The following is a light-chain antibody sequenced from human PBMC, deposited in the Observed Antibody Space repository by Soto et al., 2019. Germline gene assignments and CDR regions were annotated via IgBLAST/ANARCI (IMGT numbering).Light chain of an antibody. CDR1: GSDVGGYNY. Sequence: QSVLTQPASVSGSPGQSITISCTGTGSDVGGYNYVSWYQQHPGKAPKLMIYDVSNRPSGVSNRFSGSKSGNAASLTIFGLQAEDEADYYCSSYTSSSTLYVFGTGTKVTVL. CDR3: SSYTSSSTLYV. V-gene: IGLV2-14*01. CDR2: DVS. J-gene: IGLJ1*01.